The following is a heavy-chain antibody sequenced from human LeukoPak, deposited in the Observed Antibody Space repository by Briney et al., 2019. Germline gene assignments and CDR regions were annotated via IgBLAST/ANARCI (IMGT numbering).Heavy chain of an antibody. CDR2: IKSKTDGGTT. D-gene: IGHD1-26*01. V-gene: IGHV3-15*01. J-gene: IGHJ4*02. CDR3: TRIIKSGSFDY. CDR1: GFTFNNAW. Sequence: ESLKISCAASGFTFNNAWMSWVRQAPGKGLEWVGRIKSKTDGGTTDYAAPVKGRFTISRDDSKNTLYLQMNSLKIEGTAVYYCTRIIKSGSFDYWGQGVLVTVSS.